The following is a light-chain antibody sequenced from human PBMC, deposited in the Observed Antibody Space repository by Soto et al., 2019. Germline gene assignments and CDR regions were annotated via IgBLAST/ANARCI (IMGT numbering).Light chain of an antibody. V-gene: IGKV3-11*01. Sequence: EIVLTQSPATLSLSPGERATLSCRASQYVSSFLAWYQQKAGQAPRLLIYDASHRATGIPSRFSGSGSGTDFTLSINSLKPADFALYCCQQRYNWPPTFGQGTKVEIK. J-gene: IGKJ1*01. CDR3: QQRYNWPPT. CDR1: QYVSSF. CDR2: DAS.